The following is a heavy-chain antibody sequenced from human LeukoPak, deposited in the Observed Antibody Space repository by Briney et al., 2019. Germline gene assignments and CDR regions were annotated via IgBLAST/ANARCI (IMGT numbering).Heavy chain of an antibody. Sequence: AGGSLRLSCAASGFTFSSYWMSWVRQAPGKGLEWVAVISYDGSNKYYADSVKGRFTISRDNSKNTLYLQMNTLRAEDTAIYFCARDGGWRPAADWGQGTLVTVSS. D-gene: IGHD2-2*01. CDR2: ISYDGSNK. CDR1: GFTFSSYW. V-gene: IGHV3-30*03. J-gene: IGHJ4*02. CDR3: ARDGGWRPAAD.